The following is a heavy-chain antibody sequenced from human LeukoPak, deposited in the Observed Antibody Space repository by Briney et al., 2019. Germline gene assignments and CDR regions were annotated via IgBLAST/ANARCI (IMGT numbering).Heavy chain of an antibody. CDR2: IIPILGIA. CDR3: ASPQRGFYGGNSAEYFQH. V-gene: IGHV1-69*04. D-gene: IGHD4-23*01. J-gene: IGHJ1*01. CDR1: GGTFSSYA. Sequence: SVRVSCKASGGTFSSYAISWVRQAPGQGVEWMGRIIPILGIANYAQKFQGRVTITADKSTSTAYMELSSLRSEDTAVYYCASPQRGFYGGNSAEYFQHWGQGTLVTVSS.